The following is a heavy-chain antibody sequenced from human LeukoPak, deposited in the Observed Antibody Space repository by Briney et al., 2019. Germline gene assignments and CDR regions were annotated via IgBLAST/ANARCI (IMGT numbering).Heavy chain of an antibody. CDR2: ISYGGSNK. J-gene: IGHJ1*01. D-gene: IGHD2-15*01. CDR3: ARASLGYCSGGSCTTPPAEYFQH. Sequence: GGSLRLSCAASGFTFSSYSMNWVRQAPGKGLEWVAVISYGGSNKYYADSVKGRFTISRDNSKNTLYLQMNSLRAEDTAVYYCARASLGYCSGGSCTTPPAEYFQHWGQGTLVTVSS. CDR1: GFTFSSYS. V-gene: IGHV3-30*03.